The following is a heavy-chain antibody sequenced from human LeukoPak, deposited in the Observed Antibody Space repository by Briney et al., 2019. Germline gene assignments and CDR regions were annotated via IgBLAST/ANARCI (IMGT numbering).Heavy chain of an antibody. CDR3: ARGGPVELPNY. J-gene: IGHJ4*02. CDR2: INHSGST. CDR1: GGSFSGYY. Sequence: SETLPLTCAVYGGSFSGYYWSWIRQPPGKGLEWIGEINHSGSTNYNPSLKSRVTISVDTSKNQFSLKLSSVTAADTAVYYCARGGPVELPNYWGQGTLVTVSS. V-gene: IGHV4-34*01. D-gene: IGHD1-7*01.